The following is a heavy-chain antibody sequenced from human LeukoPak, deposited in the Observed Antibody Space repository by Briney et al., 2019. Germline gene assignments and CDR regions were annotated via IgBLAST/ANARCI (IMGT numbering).Heavy chain of an antibody. CDR2: INPNSGGT. CDR3: ASSRLVIDY. CDR1: GYTFTGYY. D-gene: IGHD3-9*01. J-gene: IGHJ4*02. Sequence: ASVTVSCKASGYTFTGYYMHWVRQAPGHGPEWMGWINPNSGGTNYAQKFQGRVTMTRDTSISTAYMELSRLRSDDTAVYYCASSRLVIDYWGQGTLVTVSS. V-gene: IGHV1-2*02.